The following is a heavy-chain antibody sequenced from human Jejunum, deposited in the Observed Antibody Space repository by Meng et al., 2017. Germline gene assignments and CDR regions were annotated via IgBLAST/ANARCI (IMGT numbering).Heavy chain of an antibody. V-gene: IGHV4-34*01. CDR1: GGSFSGYY. D-gene: IGHD5-18*01. CDR3: ARVQMVRLFDS. J-gene: IGHJ4*02. Sequence: QVQLQQWGAGWLKPSETLSLTCAVYGGSFSGYYWTWIRQPPGKGLEWIGEINHSGSTNYNPSLKSRVTMLIDTSKIQFSLKLSSVTAADTAIYYCARVQMVRLFDSWGQGALVTVSS. CDR2: INHSGST.